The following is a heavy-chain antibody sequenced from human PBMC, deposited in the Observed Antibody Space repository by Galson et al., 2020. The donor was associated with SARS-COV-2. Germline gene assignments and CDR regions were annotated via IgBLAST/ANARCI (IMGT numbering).Heavy chain of an antibody. CDR1: GFTFSSYG. D-gene: IGHD3-22*01. V-gene: IGHV3-30*18. CDR3: AKGERITMIVVVTFFDY. Sequence: TGGSLRLSCAASGFTFSSYGMHWVRQAPGKGLEWVAVISYDGSNKYYADSVKGRFTISRDNSKNTLYLQMNSLRAEDTAVYYCAKGERITMIVVVTFFDYWGQGTLVTVSS. J-gene: IGHJ4*02. CDR2: ISYDGSNK.